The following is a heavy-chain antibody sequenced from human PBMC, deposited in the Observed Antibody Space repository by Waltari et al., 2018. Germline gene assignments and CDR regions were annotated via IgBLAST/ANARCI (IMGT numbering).Heavy chain of an antibody. CDR3: AKSGYDFWSGYIPN. CDR2: IYSGGSST. V-gene: IGHV3-23*03. Sequence: EVQLLESGGGLVQPGGSLRLSCAASGFTFSSYAMSWVRQAPGKGLEWVSVIYSGGSSTYYADSVKGRFTISRDNSKNTLYLQMNSLRAEDTAVYYCAKSGYDFWSGYIPNWGQGTLVTVSS. CDR1: GFTFSSYA. D-gene: IGHD3-3*01. J-gene: IGHJ4*02.